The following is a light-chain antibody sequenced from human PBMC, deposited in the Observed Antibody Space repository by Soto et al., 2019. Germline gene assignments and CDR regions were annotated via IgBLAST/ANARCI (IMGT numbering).Light chain of an antibody. Sequence: DLQMTQSPSTLSASVGDRVTITCRASQSISSWLAWYQQKPGKAPKLLIYKASSLESGVPSRFSGSGSGTEFTLTISSLQPDDFANYYCQQSNSFPWTFGQGTKVEIK. CDR3: QQSNSFPWT. CDR2: KAS. CDR1: QSISSW. V-gene: IGKV1-5*03. J-gene: IGKJ1*01.